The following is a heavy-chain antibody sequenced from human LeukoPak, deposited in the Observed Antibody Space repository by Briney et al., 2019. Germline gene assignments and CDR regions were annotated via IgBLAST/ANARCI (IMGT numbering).Heavy chain of an antibody. CDR1: GLTFSRHW. V-gene: IGHV3-7*01. Sequence: GGSLRLSCVASGLTFSRHWISWVRQAPGKGLEWVASINEDGSEKNYVDSVKGRFTISRDNAKNSLYLQMNSLRAEDTAMYYCAKDPSYDVTSWGQGTLVTVSS. CDR3: AKDPSYDVTS. CDR2: INEDGSEK. J-gene: IGHJ5*02. D-gene: IGHD3-16*01.